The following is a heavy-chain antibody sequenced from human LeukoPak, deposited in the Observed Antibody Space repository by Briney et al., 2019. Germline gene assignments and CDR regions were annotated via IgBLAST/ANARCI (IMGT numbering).Heavy chain of an antibody. V-gene: IGHV4-61*02. CDR3: ARAFGESLDWFDP. J-gene: IGHJ5*02. Sequence: TSETLSLTCTVSGGSISSGSYYWSWIRQPAGKGLEWIGRIYTSGSTHYNPSLKSRVTISVDTSKNQFSLKLSSVTAADTAVYYCARAFGESLDWFDPWGQGTLVTVSS. CDR2: IYTSGST. CDR1: GGSISSGSYY. D-gene: IGHD3-10*01.